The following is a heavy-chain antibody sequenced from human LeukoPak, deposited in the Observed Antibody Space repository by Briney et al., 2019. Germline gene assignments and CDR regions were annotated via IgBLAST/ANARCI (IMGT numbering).Heavy chain of an antibody. J-gene: IGHJ4*02. CDR3: ARLSKAYGGPQWVGN. CDR2: IYYGGST. CDR1: GDSISSSNYY. V-gene: IGHV4-39*01. D-gene: IGHD4-23*01. Sequence: NASETLSLTCTVSGDSISSSNYYWGWIRQPPGKALEWIGSIYYGGSTYYNPSLKSRVTISVDTSKNQFSLKLSSVTAADTAVYYCARLSKAYGGPQWVGNWGQGTLVTVSS.